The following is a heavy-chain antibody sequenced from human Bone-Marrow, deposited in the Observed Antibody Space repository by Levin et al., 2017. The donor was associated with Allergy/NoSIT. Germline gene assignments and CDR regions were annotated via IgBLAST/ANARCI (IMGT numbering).Heavy chain of an antibody. V-gene: IGHV5-51*01. J-gene: IGHJ4*02. CDR2: INPGDSET. CDR3: ARQSDELPPYDGEWVEEHYFDN. CDR1: GYQFTDRW. Sequence: GGSLRLSCQVSGYQFTDRWIGWVRQLPGKGLEWMGNINPGDSETRSSPSFQGQVTMSVDKSINTAFLHWASLSASDTAMYYCARQSDELPPYDGEWVEEHYFDNWGQGTLVSVSS. D-gene: IGHD3-10*01.